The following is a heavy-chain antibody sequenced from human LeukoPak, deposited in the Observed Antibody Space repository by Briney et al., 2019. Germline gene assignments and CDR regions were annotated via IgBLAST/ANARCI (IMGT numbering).Heavy chain of an antibody. D-gene: IGHD3-3*01. CDR3: ARAENDFWSGYYSWGGSYYFDY. J-gene: IGHJ4*02. Sequence: SQTLSLTCTVSGGSISSGGYYWSWIRQHPGKGLEWIGYIYYSGSTYYNPSLKSRATISVDTSKNQFSLKLSSVTAADTAVYYCARAENDFWSGYYSWGGSYYFDYWGQGTLVTVSS. CDR1: GGSISSGGYY. V-gene: IGHV4-31*03. CDR2: IYYSGST.